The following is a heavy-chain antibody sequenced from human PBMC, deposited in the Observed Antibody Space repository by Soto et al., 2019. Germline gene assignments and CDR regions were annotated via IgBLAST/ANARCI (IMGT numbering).Heavy chain of an antibody. Sequence: XQXLSLTCAISGDXVSSNSAAWNWIRQSPSRGLEWLGSTYYRSKWYSVYAVSVKGRITIKPDTSKNQFSLQMNSVTHEDTAVYYCARGPTALDPWGQGTLVTVSS. CDR2: TYYRSKWYS. D-gene: IGHD4-17*01. J-gene: IGHJ5*02. V-gene: IGHV6-1*01. CDR3: ARGPTALDP. CDR1: GDXVSSNSAA.